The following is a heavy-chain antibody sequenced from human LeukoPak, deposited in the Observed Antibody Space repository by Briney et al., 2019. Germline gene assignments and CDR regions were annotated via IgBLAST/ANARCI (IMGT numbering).Heavy chain of an antibody. V-gene: IGHV3-21*04. CDR1: EFTFSSYS. CDR2: ISGSSSYI. J-gene: IGHJ5*02. Sequence: GGSLRLSCAASEFTFSSYSMNWVRQAPGKGLEWVSSISGSSSYIYYADSVKGRFTISRDNAKNSLYLQMNSLRAEDTAVYYCARGADYYDSSGLGDWFDPWGQRTLVTVSS. CDR3: ARGADYYDSSGLGDWFDP. D-gene: IGHD3-22*01.